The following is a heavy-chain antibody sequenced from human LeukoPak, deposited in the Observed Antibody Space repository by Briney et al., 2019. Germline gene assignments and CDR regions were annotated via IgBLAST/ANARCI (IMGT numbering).Heavy chain of an antibody. Sequence: PSETLSLTCAVYGGSFSGYYWSWIRQPPGKGLEWIGEINHSGSTSYNPSLKSRVTISVDTSKNQFSLKLSSVTAADTAVYYCARLGPAGLEWLLSPYYYYYYMNVWAKGPRSPSP. J-gene: IGHJ6*03. D-gene: IGHD3-3*01. V-gene: IGHV4-34*01. CDR1: GGSFSGYY. CDR2: INHSGST. CDR3: ARLGPAGLEWLLSPYYYYYYMNV.